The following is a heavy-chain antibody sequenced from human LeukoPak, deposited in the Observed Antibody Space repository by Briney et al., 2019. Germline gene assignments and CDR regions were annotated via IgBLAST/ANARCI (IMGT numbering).Heavy chain of an antibody. CDR2: IYYSGST. CDR3: ARAGSITMVRFDP. J-gene: IGHJ5*02. V-gene: IGHV4-59*08. D-gene: IGHD3-10*01. CDR1: GGSISSYY. Sequence: SETLSLTCTVSGGSISSYYWSWIRQPPGKGLEWIGYIYYSGSTNYNPSLKSRVTISVDTSKNQFSLKLTSVTAADTAVYYCARAGSITMVRFDPWGQGTLVTVSS.